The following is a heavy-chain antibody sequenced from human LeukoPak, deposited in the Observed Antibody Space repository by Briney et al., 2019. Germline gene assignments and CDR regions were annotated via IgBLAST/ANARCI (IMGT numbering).Heavy chain of an antibody. CDR3: ARRYYDSCGYAHFDY. V-gene: IGHV1-18*01. Sequence: ASVKVSCKASGYTFTSYGISWVRQAPGQGLEWMGWISAYNGNTNYAQKLQGRVTMTTDTSTSTAYMELRSLRSDDTAVYYCARRYYDSCGYAHFDYWGQGTLVTVSS. CDR2: ISAYNGNT. CDR1: GYTFTSYG. D-gene: IGHD3-22*01. J-gene: IGHJ4*02.